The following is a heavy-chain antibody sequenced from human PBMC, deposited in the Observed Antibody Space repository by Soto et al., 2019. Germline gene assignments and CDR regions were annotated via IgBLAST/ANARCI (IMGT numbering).Heavy chain of an antibody. CDR2: INPNSGGT. J-gene: IGHJ5*02. CDR3: ARESRLRGVPTPRITILGVVIIHDNWFDP. Sequence: ASVKVSCKASGYTFTGYYMHWVRQAPGQGLEWMGWINPNSGGTNYAQKFQGRVTMTRDTSISTAYMELSRLRSDDTAVYYCARESRLRGVPTPRITILGVVIIHDNWFDPWGQGTLVTVSS. CDR1: GYTFTGYY. V-gene: IGHV1-2*02. D-gene: IGHD3-3*01.